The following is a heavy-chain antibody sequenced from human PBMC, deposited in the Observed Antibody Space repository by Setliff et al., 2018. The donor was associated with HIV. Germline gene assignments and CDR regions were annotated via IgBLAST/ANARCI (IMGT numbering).Heavy chain of an antibody. CDR3: ARSNPGITAGLLAY. CDR1: GVSIPTNY. CDR2: IYTTGGT. J-gene: IGHJ4*02. Sequence: SETLSLTCNISGVSIPTNYWNWIRQPAGKGLEWIGRIYTTGGTNYNPALKSRVTMSIDTPKNQISLKLNSVTAADTATYYCARSNPGITAGLLAYWGPGTLVTAPQ. V-gene: IGHV4-4*07. D-gene: IGHD6-13*01.